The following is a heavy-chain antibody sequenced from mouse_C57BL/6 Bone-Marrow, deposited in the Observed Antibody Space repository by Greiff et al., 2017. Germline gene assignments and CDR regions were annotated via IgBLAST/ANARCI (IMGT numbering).Heavy chain of an antibody. CDR3: ARITVVAKDYAMDY. CDR2: INPNNGGT. Sequence: EVQLQQSGPELVKPGASVKIPCKASGYTFTDYNMDWVKQSHGKSLEWIGDINPNNGGTIYNQKFKGKATLTVDQSSSTAYMELRSLTSEDTAVYYCARITVVAKDYAMDYWGQGTSVTVSS. D-gene: IGHD1-1*01. V-gene: IGHV1-18*01. CDR1: GYTFTDYN. J-gene: IGHJ4*01.